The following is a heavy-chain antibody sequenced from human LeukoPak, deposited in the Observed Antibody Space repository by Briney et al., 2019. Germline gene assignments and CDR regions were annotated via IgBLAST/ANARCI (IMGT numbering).Heavy chain of an antibody. V-gene: IGHV3-66*01. Sequence: GGSLRLSCATSGFTDRSNYMNWVRQTPGKGLQWVSIIYSGGSTYYADSVGGRFIISRDDSKDTMYLQMNNLRAEDTALYYCVRDDDFGFDHWGQGTLVTVSS. CDR3: VRDDDFGFDH. CDR1: GFTDRSNY. D-gene: IGHD3-3*01. CDR2: IYSGGST. J-gene: IGHJ4*02.